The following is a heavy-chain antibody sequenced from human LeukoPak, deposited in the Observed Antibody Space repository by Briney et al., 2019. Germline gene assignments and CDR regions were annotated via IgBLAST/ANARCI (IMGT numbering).Heavy chain of an antibody. J-gene: IGHJ4*02. CDR3: ARDVGLGGYDLGANFDY. CDR1: GYTFTGYY. V-gene: IGHV1-2*02. Sequence: ASVKVSCKASGYTFTGYYMHWVRQAPGQGLEWMGWINPNSGGTNCAQKFQGRVTMTRDTSISTAYMELSRLGSDDTAVYYCARDVGLGGYDLGANFDYWGQGTLVTVSS. D-gene: IGHD5-12*01. CDR2: INPNSGGT.